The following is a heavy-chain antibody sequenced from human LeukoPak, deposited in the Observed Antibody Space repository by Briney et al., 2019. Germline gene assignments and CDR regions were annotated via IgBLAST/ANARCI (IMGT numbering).Heavy chain of an antibody. J-gene: IGHJ4*02. CDR3: VRDLSVGATLRGGDY. Sequence: PGGSLRLSCAASGFTFSSYAMSWVRQAPGKGLEWVLGISASGGSSYYADSVKGRFTISRDNSKNTLYLQMSSLRAEDTAVYYCVRDLSVGATLRGGDYWGQGTLVTVSS. CDR1: GFTFSSYA. CDR2: ISASGGSS. D-gene: IGHD1-26*01. V-gene: IGHV3-23*01.